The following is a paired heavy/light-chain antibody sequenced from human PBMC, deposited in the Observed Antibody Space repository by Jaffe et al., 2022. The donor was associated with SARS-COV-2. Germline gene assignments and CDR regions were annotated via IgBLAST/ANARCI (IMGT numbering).Heavy chain of an antibody. CDR2: VYYSGHT. J-gene: IGHJ4*02. D-gene: IGHD5-18*01. CDR3: ARRYSYSPGGDFDY. Sequence: QLQLQESGPGLVKPSETLSLTCNVSGDFITNSGYYWGWIRQPPGKGLEWIGNVYYSGHTYYNPSLKSRLSMSVDTSKNQFSLKLYSVTAADTAVYSCARRYSYSPGGDFDYWGQGTLVTVSS. V-gene: IGHV4-39*01. CDR1: GDFITNSGYY.
Light chain of an antibody. CDR3: GTWDNSLSAVV. CDR2: ETN. J-gene: IGLJ2*01. CDR1: RSNVGSNY. Sequence: QSVLTQPPSVSAAPGQKVTISCSGSRSNVGSNYVSWYQQLPGTAPKLLIYETNKRPSGIPDRFSGSKSGTSATLGITGLQTGDEADYYCGTWDNSLSAVVFGGGTKMTVL. V-gene: IGLV1-51*01.